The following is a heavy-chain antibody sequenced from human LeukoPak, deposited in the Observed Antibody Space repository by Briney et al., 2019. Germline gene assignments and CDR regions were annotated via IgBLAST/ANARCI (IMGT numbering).Heavy chain of an antibody. CDR3: ARPVGATYFDY. CDR1: GFTVSSNY. V-gene: IGHV3-66*04. D-gene: IGHD1-26*01. J-gene: IGHJ4*02. CDR2: IYTGGSA. Sequence: GGSLRLSCAASGFTVSSNYMSWVRQAPGKGLEWVSVIYTGGSAYYADSVKGRFTISRDNSKNTLYLQMNSLRAEDTAVYYRARPVGATYFDYWGQGTLVTVSS.